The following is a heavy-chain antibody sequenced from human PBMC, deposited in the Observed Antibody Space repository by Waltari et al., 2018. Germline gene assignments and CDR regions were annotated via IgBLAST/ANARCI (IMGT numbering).Heavy chain of an antibody. D-gene: IGHD3-10*01. Sequence: VQLQESGQGLCMPSTTLFLTCTVSGASISNYHLSWIRPPPGTGLEWMGYIYYSGSTTYNPSLKSRISMSLDTSRNQFSLKMSSVTADDTAVYYCAGDYDSGSYRFDFWGQGTLVTVSS. V-gene: IGHV4-59*01. J-gene: IGHJ4*02. CDR2: IYYSGST. CDR1: GASISNYH. CDR3: AGDYDSGSYRFDF.